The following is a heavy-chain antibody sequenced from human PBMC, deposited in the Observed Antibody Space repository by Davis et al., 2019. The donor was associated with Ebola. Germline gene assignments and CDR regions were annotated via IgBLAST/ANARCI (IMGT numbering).Heavy chain of an antibody. V-gene: IGHV3-30*02. Sequence: GESLKISCAASGFTFSSYGMHWVRQAPGKGLEWVAVIWYDGSNKYYADSVKGRFTISRDNSKNTLYLQMDSLTAADTAVYYCAKDDGQYTGSLDYNFEYWGQGTLVTVSS. CDR3: AKDDGQYTGSLDYNFEY. CDR2: IWYDGSNK. CDR1: GFTFSSYG. D-gene: IGHD1-26*01. J-gene: IGHJ4*02.